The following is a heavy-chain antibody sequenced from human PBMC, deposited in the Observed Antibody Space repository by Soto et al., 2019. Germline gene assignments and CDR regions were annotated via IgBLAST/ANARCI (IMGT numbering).Heavy chain of an antibody. V-gene: IGHV1-18*04. D-gene: IGHD2-21*02. Sequence: QVQLVQSGAEVKKPGASVKVSCKASGYTFTSYGISWVRQAPGQGLEWMGWISAYNGNTNYAQKLQGRVTMTTDTATVPAYMEPRSLESDDAAVYCCAREAPWGEGLLLISGAAFDIWGQGTMVTVSS. CDR3: AREAPWGEGLLLISGAAFDI. CDR1: GYTFTSYG. J-gene: IGHJ3*02. CDR2: ISAYNGNT.